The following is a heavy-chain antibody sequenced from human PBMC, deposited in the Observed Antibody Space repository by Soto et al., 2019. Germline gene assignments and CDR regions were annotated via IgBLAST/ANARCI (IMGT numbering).Heavy chain of an antibody. CDR2: IYYSGST. V-gene: IGHV4-59*01. D-gene: IGHD3-9*01. CDR3: AREVGKGDYDILTGYPADDAFDI. Sequence: PSETLSLTCTVSGDSISSYYWSWIRQPPGKGLEWIGYIYYSGSTNYNPSLKSRVTISVDTSKNQFSLKLSSVTAADTAVYYCAREVGKGDYDILTGYPADDAFDIWGQGTMVTVSS. CDR1: GDSISSYY. J-gene: IGHJ3*02.